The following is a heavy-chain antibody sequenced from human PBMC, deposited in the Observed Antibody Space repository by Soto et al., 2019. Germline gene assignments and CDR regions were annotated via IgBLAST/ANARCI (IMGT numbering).Heavy chain of an antibody. CDR1: GFTFSSYA. Sequence: EVQLLESGGGLVQPGGSLRLSCAASGFTFSSYAMSWVRQAPGKGLEWVSAISGSGGSTYYADSVKGRFTISRDNSKNTLYLQMNSLRAEDTAVYYSAKSSSAHMTGTTAFHYYGMDVWGQGTTVTVSS. D-gene: IGHD1-7*01. CDR3: AKSSSAHMTGTTAFHYYGMDV. J-gene: IGHJ6*02. CDR2: ISGSGGST. V-gene: IGHV3-23*01.